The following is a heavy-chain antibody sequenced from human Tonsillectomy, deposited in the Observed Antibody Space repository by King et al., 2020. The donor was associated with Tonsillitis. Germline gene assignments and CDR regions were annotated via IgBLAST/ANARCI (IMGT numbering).Heavy chain of an antibody. CDR2: VSYDGSSK. D-gene: IGHD6-13*01. CDR3: ARDPSSWYFDY. CDR1: GFTFSDYA. V-gene: IGHV3-30*04. J-gene: IGHJ4*02. Sequence: VQLVESGGGVVQPGRSLRLSCATSGFTFSDYAIHWVRQAPGKGLEWVAVVSYDGSSKYYADSVRGRFTISRDNSKNTLDLQMNSLRAEDTAVYYCARDPSSWYFDYWGQGALVTVSS.